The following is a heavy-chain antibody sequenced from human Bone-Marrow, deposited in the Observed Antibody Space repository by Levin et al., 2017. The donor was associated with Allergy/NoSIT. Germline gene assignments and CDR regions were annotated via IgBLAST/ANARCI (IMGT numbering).Heavy chain of an antibody. CDR2: IIPLLNMT. CDR1: GDTFRSYT. D-gene: IGHD4-17*01. J-gene: IGHJ4*02. Sequence: KISCKASGDTFRSYTIGWVRQAPGHGLEWMGRIIPLLNMTTYAQRFQGRVTITADKSTSTAYLDLSGLRSDDTAVYFCARDSGDYYFDFWGQGTLVTVSS. CDR3: ARDSGDYYFDF. V-gene: IGHV1-69*04.